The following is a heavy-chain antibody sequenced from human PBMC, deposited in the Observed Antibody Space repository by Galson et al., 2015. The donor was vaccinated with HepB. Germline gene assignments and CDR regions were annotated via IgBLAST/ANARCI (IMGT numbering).Heavy chain of an antibody. J-gene: IGHJ3*01. CDR3: ARDHEEEWEPDNDAFDV. Sequence: SLRLSCAASGFNFKNYFMVWVRQAPEKGLEWVAISYGGSTTYYADSVKGRFTVSRDNAKNSLYLQMNSLRDEDTAIYYCARDHEEEWEPDNDAFDVWGQGTRVTVSS. CDR1: GFNFKNYF. D-gene: IGHD1-26*01. CDR2: SYGGSTT. V-gene: IGHV3-69-1*01.